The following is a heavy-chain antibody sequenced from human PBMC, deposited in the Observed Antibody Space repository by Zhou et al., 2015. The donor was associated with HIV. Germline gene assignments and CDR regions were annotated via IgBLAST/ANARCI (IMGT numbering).Heavy chain of an antibody. CDR3: ARARDFVATMPPFRRAWAGREPVRFDP. CDR2: IIPIFGTA. CDR1: GGTFSSYA. Sequence: QVQLVQSGAEVKKPGSSVKVSCKASGGTFSSYAISWVRQAPGQGLEWMGGIIPIFGTANYAQKFQGRVTITADESTSTAYMELSSLRSEDTAVYYCARARDFVATMPPFRRAWAGREPVRFDP. V-gene: IGHV1-69*01. J-gene: IGHJ5*02. D-gene: IGHD5-24*01.